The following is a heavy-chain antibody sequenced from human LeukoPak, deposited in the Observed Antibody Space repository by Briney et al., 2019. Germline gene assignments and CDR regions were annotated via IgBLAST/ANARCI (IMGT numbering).Heavy chain of an antibody. Sequence: GGSLRLSCAASGFTFSSYATSWVRPAPGKGVEWVSYISSSGSTIYYADSVKGRFTISRDNAKNSLYLQMNSLRAEDTAVYYCARSPYYYDSSGSLDDAFDIWGQGTMVTVSS. CDR2: ISSSGSTI. D-gene: IGHD3-22*01. J-gene: IGHJ3*02. V-gene: IGHV3-48*04. CDR3: ARSPYYYDSSGSLDDAFDI. CDR1: GFTFSSYA.